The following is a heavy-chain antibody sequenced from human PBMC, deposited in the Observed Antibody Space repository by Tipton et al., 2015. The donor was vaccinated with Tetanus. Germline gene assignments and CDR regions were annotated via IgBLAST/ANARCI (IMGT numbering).Heavy chain of an antibody. CDR3: ARIHDFLSGHFDF. D-gene: IGHD3-3*01. V-gene: IGHV4-59*02. J-gene: IGHJ4*02. CDR1: GGSVSRSF. CDR2: ISHSGSP. Sequence: TLSLTCTVSGGSVSRSFWGWIRQAPGKTLEWIGYISHSGSPNYNPSLKSRVTVSADPSQNQFSLKLSSVTAADTAVYYCARIHDFLSGHFDFWGQGTLVTVSS.